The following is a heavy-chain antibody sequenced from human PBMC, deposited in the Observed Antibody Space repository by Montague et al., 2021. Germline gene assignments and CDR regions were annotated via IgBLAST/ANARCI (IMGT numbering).Heavy chain of an antibody. J-gene: IGHJ4*02. CDR1: GFTFSGYA. Sequence: SLRLSCAASGFTFSGYAMSRVRQAPGKGLEWVSAISGSGGSTYYADSVKGRFTISRDNSKNTLYLQMNSLRAEDTAVYYCANRPDITVVTLGGQGTLVTVSS. V-gene: IGHV3-23*01. CDR2: ISGSGGST. CDR3: ANRPDITVVTL. D-gene: IGHD4-23*01.